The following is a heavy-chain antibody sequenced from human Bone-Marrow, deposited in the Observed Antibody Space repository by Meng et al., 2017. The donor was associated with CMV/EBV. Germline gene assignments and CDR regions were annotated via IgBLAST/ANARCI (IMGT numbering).Heavy chain of an antibody. CDR2: ISGIGTTM. J-gene: IGHJ4*02. Sequence: LSLTCAASGFTFADYYMTWIRQAPGKGLEWVSCISGIGTTMYYIDSVKGRFTISRDNAKNSVYLHMRSLRAEDTAVYYCARDLRSIGLGIWGQGTLVTVSS. D-gene: IGHD3-16*01. CDR1: GFTFADYY. CDR3: ARDLRSIGLGI. V-gene: IGHV3-11*01.